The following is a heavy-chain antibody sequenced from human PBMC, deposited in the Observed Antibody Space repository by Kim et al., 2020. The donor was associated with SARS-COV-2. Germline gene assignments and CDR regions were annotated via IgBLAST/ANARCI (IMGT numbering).Heavy chain of an antibody. CDR1: GFTFSSYS. J-gene: IGHJ4*02. V-gene: IGHV3-21*01. CDR2: ISSSSSYI. D-gene: IGHD1-1*01. CDR3: ARSSWNDITPDY. Sequence: GGSLRLSCAASGFTFSSYSMNWVRQAPGKGLEWVSSISSSSSYIYYADSVKGRFTISRDNAKNSLYLQMNSLRAEDTAVYYCARSSWNDITPDYWGQGTLVTVSS.